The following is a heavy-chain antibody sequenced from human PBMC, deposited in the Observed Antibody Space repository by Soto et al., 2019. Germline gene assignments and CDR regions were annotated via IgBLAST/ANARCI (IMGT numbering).Heavy chain of an antibody. Sequence: GGSLRLSCAASGFTFSNYAMNWVRQAPGKGLEWVSAISGSGGSTYYADSVKGRFTISRDNSKSTLYLQVNSLRAEDTAVYYCAKATYSSGWRYYFDFWGQGTQVTVSS. V-gene: IGHV3-23*01. D-gene: IGHD6-19*01. CDR1: GFTFSNYA. CDR3: AKATYSSGWRYYFDF. J-gene: IGHJ4*02. CDR2: ISGSGGST.